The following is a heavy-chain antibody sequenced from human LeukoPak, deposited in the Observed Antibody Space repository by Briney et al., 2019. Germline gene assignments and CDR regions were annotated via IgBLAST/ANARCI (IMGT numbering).Heavy chain of an antibody. D-gene: IGHD6-19*01. CDR3: ARRAVDNSYYYYMDV. V-gene: IGHV1-8*03. CDR1: GYTFTGYY. Sequence: ASVKVSCKASGYTFTGYYMHWVRQVTGQGLEWMGWMNPKSGNTGYAQKFQGRVTITRNTSISTAYMEVSSLRYEDTAVYYCARRAVDNSYYYYMDVWGKGTTVTVSS. CDR2: MNPKSGNT. J-gene: IGHJ6*03.